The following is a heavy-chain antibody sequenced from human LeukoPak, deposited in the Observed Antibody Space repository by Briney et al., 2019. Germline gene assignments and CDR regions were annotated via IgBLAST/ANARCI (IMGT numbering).Heavy chain of an antibody. CDR1: GFTFSSYS. CDR3: AKGVSRGVDPTGLEY. CDR2: ISYDGSDR. Sequence: SLRLSCAASGFTFSSYSMNWVRQAPGKGPEWVAVISYDGSDRYYTNFVKGRFTISRDNSKNTLFLQTNSMRPEDTAVYYCAKGVSRGVDPTGLEYWGQGTLVTVSS. J-gene: IGHJ4*02. D-gene: IGHD1-1*01. V-gene: IGHV3-30*18.